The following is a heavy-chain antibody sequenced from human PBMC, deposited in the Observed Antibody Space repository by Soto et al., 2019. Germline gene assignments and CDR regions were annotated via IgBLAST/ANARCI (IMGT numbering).Heavy chain of an antibody. D-gene: IGHD2-2*01. CDR2: ISTDGRDK. Sequence: QVQLVESGGGVVQPGRSLRLSCAASGFTFSKCAMHWVRQAPGKGLEWVTVISTDGRDKKYTDSVKGRFTISRDNSKNTLYLQMNSLRAEDTAVYYCAKDGSGGPAAYYFDYWGQGTLVTVSS. V-gene: IGHV3-30*14. CDR1: GFTFSKCA. CDR3: AKDGSGGPAAYYFDY. J-gene: IGHJ4*02.